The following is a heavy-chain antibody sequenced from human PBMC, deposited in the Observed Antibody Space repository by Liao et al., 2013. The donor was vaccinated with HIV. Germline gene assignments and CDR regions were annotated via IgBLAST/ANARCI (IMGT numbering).Heavy chain of an antibody. V-gene: IGHV4-34*01. J-gene: IGHJ4*02. CDR3: ARGSGWTSWYKVRYFDS. CDR2: ITQSGRT. CDR1: GGSLGDHY. D-gene: IGHD6-13*01. Sequence: QVQLHQWGTGLLRPSESLALTCAMDGGSLGDHYWTWIRQAPGKGLEWIGEITQSGRTNYNPYLQSRLVMSVDTFKKQFSLTVTSVTAADTAVYFCARGSGWTSWYKVRYFDSWAREPWSPSPQ.